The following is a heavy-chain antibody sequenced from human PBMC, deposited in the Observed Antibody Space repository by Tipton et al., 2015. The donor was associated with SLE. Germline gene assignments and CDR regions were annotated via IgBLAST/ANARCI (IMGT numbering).Heavy chain of an antibody. J-gene: IGHJ4*02. CDR3: AKDSPEQDIVVVPAAI. V-gene: IGHV3-30*02. CDR1: GFIFSSYG. Sequence: GSLRLSCAASGFIFSSYGMHWVRQAPGKGLEWVAFIRYDGSNKYYADSVKGRFTISRDNSKNTLYLQMNSLRAEDAASYYCAKDSPEQDIVVVPAAIGGQGTLVTVSS. CDR2: IRYDGSNK. D-gene: IGHD2-2*01.